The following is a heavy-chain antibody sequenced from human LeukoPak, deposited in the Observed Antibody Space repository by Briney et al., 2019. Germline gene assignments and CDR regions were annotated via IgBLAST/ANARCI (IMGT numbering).Heavy chain of an antibody. D-gene: IGHD3-16*01. CDR3: ARVRGGIRYFDL. CDR1: GGSFSGYY. CDR2: INHSGST. Sequence: SETLSLTCAVYGGSFSGYYWSWIRQRPGKGLEWIGEINHSGSTNYNPSLKSRVTISVDTSKNQFSLKLSSVTAADTAVYYCARVRGGIRYFDLWGRGTLVTVSS. V-gene: IGHV4-34*01. J-gene: IGHJ2*01.